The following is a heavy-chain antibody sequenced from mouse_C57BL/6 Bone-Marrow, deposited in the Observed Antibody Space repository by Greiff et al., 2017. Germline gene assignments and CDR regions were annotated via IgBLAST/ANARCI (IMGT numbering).Heavy chain of an antibody. V-gene: IGHV1-82*01. CDR2: IYPGDGDT. CDR3: ARSGPLIDFARDY. CDR1: GYAFSSSW. J-gene: IGHJ4*01. Sequence: QVQLQQSGPELVKPGASVKISCKASGYAFSSSWMNWVKQRPGKGLEWIGRIYPGDGDTNYNGKFKGKATLTADKSSSTAYMQLSSLTSEDSAVYVCARSGPLIDFARDYWGQGTSVTVSS. D-gene: IGHD3-2*02.